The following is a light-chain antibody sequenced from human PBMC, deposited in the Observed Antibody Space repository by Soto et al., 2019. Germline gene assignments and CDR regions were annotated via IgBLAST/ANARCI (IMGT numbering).Light chain of an antibody. CDR2: DAS. CDR1: QSISSW. J-gene: IGKJ1*01. V-gene: IGKV1-5*01. CDR3: QQYNSYSRT. Sequence: DIQMTQSPSTLSAYVGDRVTITCRASQSISSWLAWYQQKPGKAPKLLIYDASSLESGVPSRFSGSGSGTEFTLTISSLQPADFATYYCQQYNSYSRTFGQGTKVEIK.